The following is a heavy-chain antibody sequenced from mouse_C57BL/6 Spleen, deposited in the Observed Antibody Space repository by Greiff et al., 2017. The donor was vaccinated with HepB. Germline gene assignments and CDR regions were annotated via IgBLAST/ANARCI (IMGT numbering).Heavy chain of an antibody. J-gene: IGHJ1*03. Sequence: DVQLQESGPELVKPGASVKISCKASGYSFTGYYMNWVKQSPEKSLEWIGEINPSTGGTTYNQKFKAKATLTVDKSSSTAYMQLKSLTSEDSAVYYCASSSYWYFDVWGTGTTVTVSS. CDR2: INPSTGGT. V-gene: IGHV1-42*01. CDR1: GYSFTGYY. D-gene: IGHD1-1*01. CDR3: ASSSYWYFDV.